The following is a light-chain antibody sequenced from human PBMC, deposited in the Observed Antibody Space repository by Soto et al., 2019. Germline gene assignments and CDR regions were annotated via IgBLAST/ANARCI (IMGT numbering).Light chain of an antibody. CDR3: QQRSKMPLT. CDR1: QSVRNY. Sequence: EIVLTQSPGTPSLSPGERATLSCRASQSVRNYLAWYQQKPGQAPRLLIYDASNRATGIPARFSGTGSETDFTLTISSLEPEDFAIYYCQQRSKMPLTFGHGTKVDIK. CDR2: DAS. J-gene: IGKJ1*01. V-gene: IGKV3-11*01.